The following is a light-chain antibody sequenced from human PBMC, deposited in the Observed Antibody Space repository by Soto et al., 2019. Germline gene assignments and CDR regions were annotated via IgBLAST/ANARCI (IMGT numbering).Light chain of an antibody. CDR1: QTISSW. Sequence: DIQMTQSASTLSGSLGDRVTITCRASQTISSWLAWYQQKPGKAPKLLIYEASNLETGVPSRFSGGGSGTEFSLTISSLQADDFATYYCQQYTGYMLSFGGGTKVDIK. J-gene: IGKJ4*01. CDR2: EAS. CDR3: QQYTGYMLS. V-gene: IGKV1-5*03.